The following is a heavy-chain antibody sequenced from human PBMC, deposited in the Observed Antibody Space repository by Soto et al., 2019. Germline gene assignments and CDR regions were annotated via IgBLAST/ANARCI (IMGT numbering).Heavy chain of an antibody. CDR1: GGSISSSSYS. CDR2: IYYGGNT. J-gene: IGHJ6*02. D-gene: IGHD2-15*01. Sequence: PSETLSLTCIVSGGSISSSSYSWAWIPQPPGKGLEWIGTIYYGGNTYYNPSLKSRVTISVDTSKNQFSLELSSVTAADTAVYSCARHPGYCSGSSCCGYYTMDVWGQGTTVTVSS. CDR3: ARHPGYCSGSSCCGYYTMDV. V-gene: IGHV4-39*01.